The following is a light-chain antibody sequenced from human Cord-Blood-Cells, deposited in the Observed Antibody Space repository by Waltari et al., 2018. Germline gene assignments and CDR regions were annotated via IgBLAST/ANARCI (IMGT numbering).Light chain of an antibody. CDR2: NDS. Sequence: SYDLTQPSSVSVSPGQTARITCSGDVLPTQSARWFQQKPGQAPVLVIYNDSERPPGIPERFSGSSAGTTVTLTISGAQVEDEADYYCYSAADNNWVFGGGTKLTVL. J-gene: IGLJ3*02. CDR3: YSAADNNWV. CDR1: VLPTQS. V-gene: IGLV3-27*01.